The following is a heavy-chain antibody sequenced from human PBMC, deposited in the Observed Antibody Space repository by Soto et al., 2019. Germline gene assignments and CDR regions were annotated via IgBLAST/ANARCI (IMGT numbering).Heavy chain of an antibody. CDR3: ARDWAPVAY. Sequence: GGSLRLCCAASGFTFSSYAMHWVRQAPGKGLEWVAVISYDGNNKYYAESVKGRFTISRDNPKNTLYLQMNSLRAEDTAVYYCARDWAPVAYWGQGTLVTVSS. J-gene: IGHJ4*02. CDR1: GFTFSSYA. CDR2: ISYDGNNK. D-gene: IGHD7-27*01. V-gene: IGHV3-30-3*01.